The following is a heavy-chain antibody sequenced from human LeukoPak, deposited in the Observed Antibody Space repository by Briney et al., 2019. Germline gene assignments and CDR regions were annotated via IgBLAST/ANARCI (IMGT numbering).Heavy chain of an antibody. J-gene: IGHJ4*02. CDR3: TTDWYYYDSSGYYPIF. CDR1: GFTFSSYG. Sequence: GGSLRLSCAASGFTFSSYGMHWVRQAPGKGLEWVGRIKSKADGGTADYAAPLKGRFTFSRDDSKNTLYLEMKSLKTEDTAVYYCTTDWYYYDSSGYYPIFWGQGTLVTVSS. D-gene: IGHD3-22*01. V-gene: IGHV3-15*01. CDR2: IKSKADGGTA.